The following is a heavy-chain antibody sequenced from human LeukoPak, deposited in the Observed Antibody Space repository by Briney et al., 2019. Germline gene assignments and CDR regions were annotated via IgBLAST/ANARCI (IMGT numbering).Heavy chain of an antibody. CDR3: ARETDNTWAYAFDI. CDR2: ISSSSSYI. V-gene: IGHV3-21*01. J-gene: IGHJ3*02. CDR1: GFTFSSYS. Sequence: PGGSLRLSCAASGFTFSSYSMNWVRQAPGKGLEGVSSISSSSSYIYYADSVKGRFTISRDNAKNSLYLQMNSLRAEDTAVYYCARETDNTWAYAFDIWGQGTMVTVSS. D-gene: IGHD1-14*01.